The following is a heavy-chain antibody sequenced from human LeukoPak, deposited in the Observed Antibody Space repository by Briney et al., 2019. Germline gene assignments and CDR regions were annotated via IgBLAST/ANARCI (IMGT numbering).Heavy chain of an antibody. CDR2: IKQDGSEK. D-gene: IGHD7-27*01. CDR3: ASIYLTRALPVY. CDR1: GFTFSSYW. V-gene: IGHV3-7*03. Sequence: GGSLRLSCAASGFTFSSYWMSWVRQAPGKGLEWLANIKQDGSEKYYVDSVKGRFTISRDNAKNSPYLQMNSLRAEDTAVYYCASIYLTRALPVYWGQGTLVTVSS. J-gene: IGHJ4*02.